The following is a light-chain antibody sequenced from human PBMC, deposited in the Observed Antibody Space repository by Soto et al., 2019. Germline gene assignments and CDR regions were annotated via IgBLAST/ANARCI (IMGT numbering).Light chain of an antibody. J-gene: IGLJ1*01. Sequence: QSVLTQPPSASGSPGQSVAISCTGTSSDVGGYNYVSWYQQHPGKALKLMIYEVNKRPSGVPDRFSGSKSGNTASLHVSGLQAEDEADYYCSSYAGSSNVFGTGTKVTVL. CDR2: EVN. CDR1: SSDVGGYNY. CDR3: SSYAGSSNV. V-gene: IGLV2-8*01.